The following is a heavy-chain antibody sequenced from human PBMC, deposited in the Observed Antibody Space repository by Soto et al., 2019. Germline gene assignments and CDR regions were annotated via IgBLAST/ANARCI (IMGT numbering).Heavy chain of an antibody. J-gene: IGHJ4*02. Sequence: EVQLLESGGGLVQPGGSLRLSCAASGFTFSTYAMIWVRQAPGKGLEWVSAITGSGGSTYYADSVKGRFTISRDNSKNTLYVQMNSVRADDTAVYYCAKGSSASRPYYFDYWGQGTLVTVSS. CDR2: ITGSGGST. CDR1: GFTFSTYA. D-gene: IGHD3-22*01. V-gene: IGHV3-23*01. CDR3: AKGSSASRPYYFDY.